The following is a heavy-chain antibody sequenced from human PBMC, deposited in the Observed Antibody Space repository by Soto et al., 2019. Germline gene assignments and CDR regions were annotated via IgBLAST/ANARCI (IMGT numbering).Heavy chain of an antibody. CDR2: ISASGGTT. CDR3: ARDSPYVDRDY. J-gene: IGHJ4*02. CDR1: GFTFRSYA. Sequence: PGGSLRLSCAGSGFTFRSYAMSWVRQAPGKGLEWVSVISASGGTTNYADSVKGRFTISRDNAKNSLSLQMNSLRAEDTAVYYCARDSPYVDRDYWGQGTLVTVSS. D-gene: IGHD3-10*02. V-gene: IGHV3-23*01.